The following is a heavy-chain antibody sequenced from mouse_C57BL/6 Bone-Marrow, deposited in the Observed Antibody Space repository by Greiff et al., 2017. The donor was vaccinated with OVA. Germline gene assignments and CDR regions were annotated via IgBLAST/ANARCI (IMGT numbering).Heavy chain of an antibody. Sequence: QVQLQQPGAELVKPGASVKLSCKASGYTFTSYWMHWVKQRPGRGLGWIGRIDPNSGGTKYNEKFKSKATLTVDKPSSTADLQLSSLTSEDSAVYYCARSEGGYLRRYFDVWGTGTTVTVSS. D-gene: IGHD1-1*01. J-gene: IGHJ1*03. V-gene: IGHV1-72*01. CDR3: ARSEGGYLRRYFDV. CDR1: GYTFTSYW. CDR2: IDPNSGGT.